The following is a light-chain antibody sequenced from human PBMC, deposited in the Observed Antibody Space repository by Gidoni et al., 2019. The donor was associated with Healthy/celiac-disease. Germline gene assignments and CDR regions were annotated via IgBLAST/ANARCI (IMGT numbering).Light chain of an antibody. CDR2: QDS. CDR3: QAWDSSTAHVV. CDR1: KLGDKY. V-gene: IGLV3-1*01. Sequence: SSELPQPPSVSVSPGQTASVTCSGDKLGDKYACWYQQQPGQSPVLVIYQDSKRPSGIPERFSGSNSGNTATLTISGTQAMDEADYYCQAWDSSTAHVVFGGGTKLTVL. J-gene: IGLJ2*01.